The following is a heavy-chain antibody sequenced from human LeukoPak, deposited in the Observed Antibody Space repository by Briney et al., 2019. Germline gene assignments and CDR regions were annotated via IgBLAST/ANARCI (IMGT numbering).Heavy chain of an antibody. CDR1: GFTFSSDA. CDR3: PKGSVGTPRSFDP. Sequence: PGGSLRLSCAASGFTFSSDAMSWVRQAPGKGLEWVSSISGSGGGTEYADSVRGRFTISRDNSKNTLYLQLNSLRVEDTAIFYCPKGSVGTPRSFDPWGPGTLVTLSS. V-gene: IGHV3-23*01. CDR2: ISGSGGGT. J-gene: IGHJ5*02. D-gene: IGHD4-23*01.